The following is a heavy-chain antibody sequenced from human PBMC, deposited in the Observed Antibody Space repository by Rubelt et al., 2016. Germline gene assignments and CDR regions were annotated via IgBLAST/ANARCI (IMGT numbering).Heavy chain of an antibody. J-gene: IGHJ4*02. D-gene: IGHD3-16*02. V-gene: IGHV6-1*01. CDR3: ARDLRALYLDY. Sequence: QIQLQQSGPGLVKPSQTLSLTCAISGDSVSGHIAAWDWIRKSPSRGLEWLGRTYYRSKWHNDYEASVEIHITIKADTSKNQFSLQLNSVTPEDTAVYYCARDLRALYLDYWGQGTLVTVSS. CDR1: GDSVSGHIAA. CDR2: TYYRSKWHN.